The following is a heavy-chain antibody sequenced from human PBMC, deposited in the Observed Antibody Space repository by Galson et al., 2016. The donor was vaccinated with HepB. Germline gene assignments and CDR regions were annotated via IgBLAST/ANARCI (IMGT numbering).Heavy chain of an antibody. CDR3: ASGMVRGVKRFDY. D-gene: IGHD3-10*01. J-gene: IGHJ4*02. Sequence: TPSLTCTVSAGSVNSGSYYWSWIRQHPGKGLEWIGYISYSGGTYYNPSLKSRATISVDTSKNQFSLKMGPVTAADTAVYYCASGMVRGVKRFDYWGQATLVTVSS. CDR2: ISYSGGT. CDR1: AGSVNSGSYY. V-gene: IGHV4-31*03.